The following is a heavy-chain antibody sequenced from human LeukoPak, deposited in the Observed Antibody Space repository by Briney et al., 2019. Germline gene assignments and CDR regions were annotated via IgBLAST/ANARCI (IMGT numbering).Heavy chain of an antibody. V-gene: IGHV4-39*01. J-gene: IGHJ3*02. Sequence: SETLSLTCTVSGGSISSSSYYWGWIRQPPGKGLEWIGSIYYSGSTYYNPSLKSRVTISVDTSRNQFSLKLSSVTAADTAVYYCARIGTGLLNNAFDIWGQGTMVTVSS. D-gene: IGHD1-14*01. CDR2: IYYSGST. CDR3: ARIGTGLLNNAFDI. CDR1: GGSISSSSYY.